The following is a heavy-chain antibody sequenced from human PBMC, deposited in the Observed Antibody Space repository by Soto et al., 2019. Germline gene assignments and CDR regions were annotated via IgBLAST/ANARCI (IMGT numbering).Heavy chain of an antibody. CDR2: FIPFFGTS. CDR3: ARSSGYCISSTCYSLQLLEWSLRGMDV. Sequence: SVKVSCKAYGGTFSSYAINWVRQAPGQGLEWMGGFIPFFGTSDYAQTFQGRVTITADESTSTAYMELSSLRSEDSAVYYCARSSGYCISSTCYSLQLLEWSLRGMDVWGQGTTVTVSS. CDR1: GGTFSSYA. V-gene: IGHV1-69*13. J-gene: IGHJ6*02. D-gene: IGHD2-2*01.